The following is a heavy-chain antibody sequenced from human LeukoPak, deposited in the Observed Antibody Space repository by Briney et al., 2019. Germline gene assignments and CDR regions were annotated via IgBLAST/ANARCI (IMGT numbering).Heavy chain of an antibody. D-gene: IGHD6-13*01. J-gene: IGHJ6*02. V-gene: IGHV1-8*01. CDR1: GYTFTSYD. CDR3: ARVWAAAAPTAYYYYGMDV. CDR2: MNPNSGAT. Sequence: ASVKVSCKASGYTFTSYDFNWLRQATGQGPEWMGWMNPNSGATGYAQKFQGRVTMTRSASINTAYMELTNLRSEDTAVYYCARVWAAAAPTAYYYYGMDVWGQGTTVTVSS.